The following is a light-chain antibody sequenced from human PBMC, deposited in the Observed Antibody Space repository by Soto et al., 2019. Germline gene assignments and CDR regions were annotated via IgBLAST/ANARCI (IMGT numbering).Light chain of an antibody. V-gene: IGKV4-1*01. CDR3: QQYYSIPYT. CDR2: WAS. Sequence: DIVMTQSPDSLAVSLGGWAAINCKSSQSLLYSSDNRNYLAWYQQKPGQPPKLLIYWASTRESGVPDRFTGSGSGTDFTLTITSLQAEDVAAYYCQQYYSIPYTFGQGTKLEIK. CDR1: QSLLYSSDNRNY. J-gene: IGKJ2*01.